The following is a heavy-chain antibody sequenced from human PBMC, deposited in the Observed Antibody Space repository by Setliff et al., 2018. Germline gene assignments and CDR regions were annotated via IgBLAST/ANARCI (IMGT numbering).Heavy chain of an antibody. J-gene: IGHJ3*02. CDR2: IYYSGST. Sequence: SETLSLTCTVSGGSISSYYWSWIRQPPGKGLEWIGYIYYSGSTYYNPSLKSRVTISVDTSKNQFSLKLSSVTAADTAVYYCARVEITMVRGVIAADAFDIWGQGTMVTVSS. CDR1: GGSISSYY. V-gene: IGHV4-30-4*08. CDR3: ARVEITMVRGVIAADAFDI. D-gene: IGHD3-10*01.